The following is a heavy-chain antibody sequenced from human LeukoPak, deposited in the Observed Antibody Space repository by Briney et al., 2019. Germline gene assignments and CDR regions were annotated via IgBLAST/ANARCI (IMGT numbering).Heavy chain of an antibody. CDR2: IKSKTDGGTT. CDR3: ARDHGASSGYDSWYFDL. V-gene: IGHV3-15*01. CDR1: GFTFSNAW. D-gene: IGHD5-12*01. Sequence: GGSLRLSCAASGFTFSNAWMSWVRQAPGKGLEWVGRIKSKTDGGTTDYAAPVKGRFTISRDNSKNTLYLQMNSLRAEDTAVYYCARDHGASSGYDSWYFDLWGRGTLVTVSS. J-gene: IGHJ2*01.